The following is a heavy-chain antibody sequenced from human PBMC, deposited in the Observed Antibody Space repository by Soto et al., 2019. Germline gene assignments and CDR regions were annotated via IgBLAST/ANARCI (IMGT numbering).Heavy chain of an antibody. CDR1: GVTFNKYA. J-gene: IGHJ2*01. CDR2: ITGSGGLT. V-gene: IGHV3-23*01. CDR3: AKGDYGGNSPYWYFDL. Sequence: EVQLLESGGGLVQPGGSLRLSCEVSGVTFNKYAMSWVRQSPGKGPEWVSAITGSGGLTHYADSVKGRFTVSRDNSKNILFLQMNRLRDEDTATYYCAKGDYGGNSPYWYFDLWGRGTLVIVSS. D-gene: IGHD4-17*01.